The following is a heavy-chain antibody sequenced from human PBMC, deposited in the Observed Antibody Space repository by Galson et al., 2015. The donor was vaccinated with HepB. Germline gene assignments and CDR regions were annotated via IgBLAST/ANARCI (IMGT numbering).Heavy chain of an antibody. J-gene: IGHJ4*02. CDR2: IYSGGNT. CDR1: GFTVSNNY. CDR3: ASGPSLGY. Sequence: SLRLSCAASGFTVSNNYMNWVRQAPGKGLEWVSVIYSGGNTFYADSVKGRFTVSRDNSKNTLNLQMNSLRAEDTAVYYCASGPSLGYWGQGTLVTVSS. V-gene: IGHV3-53*01.